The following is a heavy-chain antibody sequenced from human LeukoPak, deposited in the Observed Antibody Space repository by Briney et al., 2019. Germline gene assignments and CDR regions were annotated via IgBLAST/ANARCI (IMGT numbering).Heavy chain of an antibody. D-gene: IGHD6-13*01. CDR2: IYTSGST. CDR3: ARLDDRAARIAVGRSSTWSSRRGFDY. Sequence: SETLSLTCTVSGGSISSGSYYWSWIRQPAGKGLEWIGRIYTSGSTNYNPSLKSRVTISVDTSKNQFSLKLNSVTAADTAVYYCARLDDRAARIAVGRSSTWSSRRGFDYWGQGTLVTVSS. CDR1: GGSISSGSYY. V-gene: IGHV4-61*02. J-gene: IGHJ4*02.